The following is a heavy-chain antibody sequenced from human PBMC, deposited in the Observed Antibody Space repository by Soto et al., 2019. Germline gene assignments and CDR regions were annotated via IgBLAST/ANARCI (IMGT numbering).Heavy chain of an antibody. J-gene: IGHJ6*02. CDR2: LRNRPNYYTT. V-gene: IGHV3-72*01. Sequence: EVQLVESGGGLVQPGGSLRLSCVASGFTFSDHYMDWVRQAPGKGLEWLGRLRNRPNYYTTEYAASVKGRFTFSRDDSKTSLYLLMDSLKTEDTAVYYCARGGNPDYSTYGSGMDVWGQGATVAVSS. CDR3: ARGGNPDYSTYGSGMDV. D-gene: IGHD4-4*01. CDR1: GFTFSDHY.